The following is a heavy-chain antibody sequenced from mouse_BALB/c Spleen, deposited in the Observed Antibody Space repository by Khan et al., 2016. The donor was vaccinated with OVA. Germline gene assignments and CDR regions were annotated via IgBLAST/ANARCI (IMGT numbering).Heavy chain of an antibody. Sequence: EVQLVESGPGLVKPSQSLSLTCTVTGYSITSDYAWNWIRQFPGNKLEWMGYINYSGSTSYHPSLKSRISITRDTSKNPFFLQLNSVTTEVTATYYCARGVRLTYWGQGTLVTVSA. J-gene: IGHJ3*01. D-gene: IGHD2-14*01. CDR3: ARGVRLTY. CDR2: INYSGST. V-gene: IGHV3-2*02. CDR1: GYSITSDYA.